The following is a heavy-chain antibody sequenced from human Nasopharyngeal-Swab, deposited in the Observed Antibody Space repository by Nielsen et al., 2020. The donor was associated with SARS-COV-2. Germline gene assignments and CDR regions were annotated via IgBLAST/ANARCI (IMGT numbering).Heavy chain of an antibody. CDR3: AKESTTFYYDN. Sequence: GGSLRLSCAASGFTFRNHGMHWVRQAPSKGLEWVGIITSGGRTQVYADSVVGRFTISRDDPENTLFLQMNSLRPEDTAVYYCAKESTTFYYDNWGQGTLVTVSS. CDR2: ITSGGRTQ. J-gene: IGHJ4*02. D-gene: IGHD1-14*01. CDR1: GFTFRNHG. V-gene: IGHV3-30*18.